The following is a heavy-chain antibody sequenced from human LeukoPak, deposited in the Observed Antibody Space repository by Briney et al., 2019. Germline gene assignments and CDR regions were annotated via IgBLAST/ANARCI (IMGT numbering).Heavy chain of an antibody. V-gene: IGHV1-18*01. CDR1: GYTFTRYG. CDR3: ARVNFYGSGSYLDNYYYYGIDV. J-gene: IGHJ6*02. CDR2: ISGYNGNT. Sequence: ASVKVSCKASGYTFTRYGISWVRQAPGQGLEWMGWISGYNGNTNYGQKLQGRVTMTTDTSTSTVYMELRSLRSDDTAVYYCARVNFYGSGSYLDNYYYYGIDVWGQGTTVTVSS. D-gene: IGHD3-10*01.